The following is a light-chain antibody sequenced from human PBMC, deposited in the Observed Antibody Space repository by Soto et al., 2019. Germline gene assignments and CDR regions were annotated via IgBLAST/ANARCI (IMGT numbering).Light chain of an antibody. CDR1: QGVSSN. Sequence: IVMTQSPATLSVSPGERATLSCRASQGVSSNLAWYQQKPGQAPRLLIYGASTRATGIPARLSGSGSGTEFTLTISSLQSEDFAVYYCQQYGSPLTFGGGTKVDIK. V-gene: IGKV3-15*01. J-gene: IGKJ4*01. CDR3: QQYGSPLT. CDR2: GAS.